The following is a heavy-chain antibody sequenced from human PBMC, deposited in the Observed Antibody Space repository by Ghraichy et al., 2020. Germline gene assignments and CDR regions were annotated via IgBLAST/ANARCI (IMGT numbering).Heavy chain of an antibody. CDR3: ARDPRDSSGWSYYYYYYGMDV. CDR2: IWYDGSNK. Sequence: GGSLRLSCAASGFTFSSYGMHWVRQAPGKGLEWVAVIWYDGSNKYYADSVKGRFTISRDNSKNTLYLQMNSLRAEDTAVYYCARDPRDSSGWSYYYYYYGMDVWGQGTTVTVSS. CDR1: GFTFSSYG. V-gene: IGHV3-33*01. J-gene: IGHJ6*02. D-gene: IGHD6-19*01.